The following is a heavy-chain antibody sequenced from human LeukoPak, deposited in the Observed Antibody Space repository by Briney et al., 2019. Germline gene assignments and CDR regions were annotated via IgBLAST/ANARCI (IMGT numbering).Heavy chain of an antibody. Sequence: GGSLRLSCEASGFTLNKYWMRWVRQAPEEGLVWVSRITGDGSDIAYADSVKGRFTVYRDDAKNTLFLQMTSLRVEDTAIYYCARDAYTTTSNWLDPWGQGTLVTVSS. CDR3: ARDAYTTTSNWLDP. D-gene: IGHD4-17*01. J-gene: IGHJ5*02. CDR1: GFTLNKYW. V-gene: IGHV3-74*01. CDR2: ITGDGSDI.